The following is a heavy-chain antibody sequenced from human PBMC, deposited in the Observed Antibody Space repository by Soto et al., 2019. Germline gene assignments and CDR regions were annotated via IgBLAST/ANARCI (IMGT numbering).Heavy chain of an antibody. CDR3: ARAHAPTLPFDY. CDR1: GGSIRNVY. CDR2: IFHSGNA. Sequence: LSLTCTVSGGSIRNVYWSWIRQPPGKGLEWIGFIFHSGNAKYNPSLKSRVTISVDTSKNQFSLSLDSVTAADTAVYFCARAHAPTLPFDYWGQGTLVTVSS. V-gene: IGHV4-59*01. D-gene: IGHD2-15*01. J-gene: IGHJ4*01.